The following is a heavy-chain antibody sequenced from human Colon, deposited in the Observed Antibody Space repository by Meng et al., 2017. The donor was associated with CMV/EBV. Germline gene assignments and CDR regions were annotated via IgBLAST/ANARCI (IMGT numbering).Heavy chain of an antibody. CDR1: GLAVSDNY. D-gene: IGHD6-13*01. CDR3: ARVLPGAVGSISYFDS. CDR2: IYSGGSA. Sequence: LSLTCAASGLAVSDNYMNWVRQAPGKGLEWVSVIYSGGSAYYTDSVKGRFTISRDNAKNTVYLQMNSLRAEDTAVYYCARVLPGAVGSISYFDSWGQGTLVTVSS. J-gene: IGHJ4*02. V-gene: IGHV3-53*01.